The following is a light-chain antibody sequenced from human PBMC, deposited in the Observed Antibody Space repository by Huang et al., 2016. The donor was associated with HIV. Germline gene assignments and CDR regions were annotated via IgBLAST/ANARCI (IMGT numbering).Light chain of an antibody. J-gene: IGKJ5*01. CDR2: LSS. CDR3: MQALQTPRT. Sequence: DIVMTQSPLSLPVTPGEPASISCRSSQSLLHSNGYNYLDWYLQKPGQSPQLVFYLSSNRASGFPDRVSGSGSVTHFTLKISRVEAEDVGVYYCMQALQTPRTFGQGTRLEIK. CDR1: QSLLHSNGYNY. V-gene: IGKV2-28*01.